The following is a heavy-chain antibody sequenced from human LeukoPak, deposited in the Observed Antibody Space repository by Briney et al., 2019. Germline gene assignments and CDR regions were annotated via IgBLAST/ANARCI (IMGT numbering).Heavy chain of an antibody. J-gene: IGHJ6*03. V-gene: IGHV4-39*07. CDR3: ARGGGAYYMDV. CDR2: VYYSGNT. CDR1: GGSITSSSYY. D-gene: IGHD3-16*01. Sequence: SETLSLTCTVSGGSITSSSYYWGWIRQPPGKGLEWIGSVYYSGNTYYNSSLKSRVTISVDTSKNQFSLRLSSVTAADTAVYYCARGGGAYYMDVWGNGTTVTVSS.